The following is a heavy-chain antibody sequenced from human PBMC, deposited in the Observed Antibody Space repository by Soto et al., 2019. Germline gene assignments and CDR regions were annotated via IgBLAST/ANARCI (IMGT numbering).Heavy chain of an antibody. CDR1: GYTFTSYY. CDR3: ARLLNTVTDIDY. J-gene: IGHJ4*02. CDR2: INPSGGST. Sequence: ASAKVSCKASGYTFTSYYMHWVRQAPGQGLEWMGIINPSGGSTSYAQKFQDRVTMTRDTSTSTVYMELSSLRSEDTAVYYCARLLNTVTDIDYWGQGTLVTVSS. D-gene: IGHD4-4*01. V-gene: IGHV1-46*01.